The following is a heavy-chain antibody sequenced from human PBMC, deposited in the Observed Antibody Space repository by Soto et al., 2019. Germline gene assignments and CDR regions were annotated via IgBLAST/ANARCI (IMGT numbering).Heavy chain of an antibody. CDR2: INHSGTT. V-gene: IGHV4-34*10. CDR3: ARYCNDSDCRHLYYFDY. J-gene: IGHJ4*02. CDR1: GGSFRSYF. D-gene: IGHD2-21*02. Sequence: PSETLSLTCAVYGGSFRSYFWSWIRQPPGKGLEWIGEINHSGTTSYSPSLDSRVTTSVDTPKNQFSLRLSSVTAADTAVYYCARYCNDSDCRHLYYFDYWGQGTLVTVSS.